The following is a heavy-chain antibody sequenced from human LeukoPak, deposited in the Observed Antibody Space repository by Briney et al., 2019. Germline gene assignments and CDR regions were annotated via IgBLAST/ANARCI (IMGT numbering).Heavy chain of an antibody. CDR2: IYTSGST. D-gene: IGHD2-2*02. CDR1: GGSISSYY. Sequence: PSETLSLTCTVSGGSISSYYWSWIRQPPGKGLEWIGYIYTSGSTNYNPSLKSRVTISVDTSKNQFSLKLSSVTAADTAVYYCAKVTPGYCSSTSCYTVGAFDIWGQGTMVTVSS. J-gene: IGHJ3*02. CDR3: AKVTPGYCSSTSCYTVGAFDI. V-gene: IGHV4-4*09.